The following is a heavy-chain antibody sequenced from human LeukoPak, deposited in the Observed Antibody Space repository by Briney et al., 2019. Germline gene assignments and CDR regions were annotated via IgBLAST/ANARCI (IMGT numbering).Heavy chain of an antibody. CDR1: GGSISSSSYY. Sequence: SETLSLTCTVSGGSISSSSYYWGWIRQPPGKGLEWIGSIYYSGSTYYNLSLKSRVTISVDTSKNQFSLKLSSVTAADTAVYYCARELSYDFWSGYPKNWFDPWGQGTLVTVSS. D-gene: IGHD3-3*01. V-gene: IGHV4-39*07. CDR2: IYYSGST. J-gene: IGHJ5*02. CDR3: ARELSYDFWSGYPKNWFDP.